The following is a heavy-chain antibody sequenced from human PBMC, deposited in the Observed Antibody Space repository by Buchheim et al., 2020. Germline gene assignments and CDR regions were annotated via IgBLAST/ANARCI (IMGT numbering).Heavy chain of an antibody. V-gene: IGHV1-2*04. CDR1: GYTFTGYY. CDR3: ARDSSPFWSGYTYYYYGMDV. D-gene: IGHD3-3*01. CDR2: INPNSGGT. J-gene: IGHJ6*02. Sequence: QVQLVQSGAEVKKPGASVKVSCKASGYTFTGYYMHWVRQAPGQGLEWMGWINPNSGGTNYAQKFQGWVTMTRDTSISTAYMELSRLRSDDTAVYYCARDSSPFWSGYTYYYYGMDVWGQGTT.